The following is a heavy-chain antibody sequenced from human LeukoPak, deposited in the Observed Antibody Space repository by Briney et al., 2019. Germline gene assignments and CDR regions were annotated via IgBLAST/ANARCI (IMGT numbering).Heavy chain of an antibody. Sequence: AGGSLRLSCAASGFTFSSYWMHWVRQAPGKGLVWVSRINSDGSSTSYADSVKGRFTISRDNAKNTLYLQMNSLRAEDTAVYYCARRGQSASFDYLGQGTLVTVSS. D-gene: IGHD2-15*01. J-gene: IGHJ4*02. CDR1: GFTFSSYW. CDR3: ARRGQSASFDY. V-gene: IGHV3-74*01. CDR2: INSDGSST.